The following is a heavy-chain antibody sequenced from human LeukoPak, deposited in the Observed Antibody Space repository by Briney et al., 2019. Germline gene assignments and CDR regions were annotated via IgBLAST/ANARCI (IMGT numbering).Heavy chain of an antibody. CDR2: IYYSGST. CDR1: GGSISSSSYY. Sequence: SETLSLTCTVSGGSISSSSYYWGWIRQPPGKGLEWIGSIYYSGSTYYNPSLKSRVTISVDTSKNQFSLKLSSVTAADTAVYYCARDLWGGDGYNSFSDSWGQGTLVTVSS. CDR3: ARDLWGGDGYNSFSDS. J-gene: IGHJ5*01. D-gene: IGHD5-24*01. V-gene: IGHV4-39*07.